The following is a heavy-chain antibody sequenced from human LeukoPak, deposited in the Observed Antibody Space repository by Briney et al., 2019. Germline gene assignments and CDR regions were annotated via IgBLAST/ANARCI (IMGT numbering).Heavy chain of an antibody. Sequence: GASVTVSCKASGGTFSSYAISWVRQAPGQGLEWMGGIIPIFGTANYAQKFQGRVTITADESTSTAYMELSSLRSEDTAVYYCARLGWSGYSNYYYYYGMDVWGQGTTVTVSS. CDR2: IIPIFGTA. V-gene: IGHV1-69*13. CDR3: ARLGWSGYSNYYYYYGMDV. J-gene: IGHJ6*02. D-gene: IGHD3-3*01. CDR1: GGTFSSYA.